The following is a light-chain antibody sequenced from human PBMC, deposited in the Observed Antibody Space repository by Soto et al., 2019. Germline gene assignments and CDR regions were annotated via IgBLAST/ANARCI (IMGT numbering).Light chain of an antibody. CDR3: CSYAGGSTYV. CDR1: ISNIGTYNY. Sequence: QSALTQPASVSGSPGQSITISCTGSISNIGTYNYVSWYQQFPGKAPKVIISEGNQRPSGVSDRFSGSKSGSTASLTISGLQVEDEADYYCCSYAGGSTYVFGTATNLTVL. CDR2: EGN. V-gene: IGLV2-23*01. J-gene: IGLJ1*01.